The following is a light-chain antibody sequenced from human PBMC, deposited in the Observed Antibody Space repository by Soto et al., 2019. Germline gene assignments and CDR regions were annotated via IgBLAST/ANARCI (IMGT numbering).Light chain of an antibody. CDR3: FSYAGGNTWV. V-gene: IGLV2-23*02. Sequence: QSALTQPASVSGSPGQSITISCTGTSSDVGSYNLVSWYQQHPGKAPKLMIYDVSKRPSGVSNRFSGFKSGNTASLTISGPQAEDEADYYCFSYAGGNTWVFAGGTQLTVL. CDR1: SSDVGSYNL. CDR2: DVS. J-gene: IGLJ3*02.